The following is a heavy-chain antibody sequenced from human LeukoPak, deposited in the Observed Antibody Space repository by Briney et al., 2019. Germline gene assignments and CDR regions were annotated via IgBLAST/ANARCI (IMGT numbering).Heavy chain of an antibody. CDR1: GYSFTSYW. V-gene: IGHV5-51*01. Sequence: GESLKISCKGSGYSFTSYWIGWVRQMPGKGLEWMGIIYPGDSDTRYSPSFQGQVTISADKSISTAYLQWSSLKASDTAMYYCARSNPITIFGVVGYFDYWGQGTLVTVSS. J-gene: IGHJ4*02. CDR3: ARSNPITIFGVVGYFDY. CDR2: IYPGDSDT. D-gene: IGHD3-3*01.